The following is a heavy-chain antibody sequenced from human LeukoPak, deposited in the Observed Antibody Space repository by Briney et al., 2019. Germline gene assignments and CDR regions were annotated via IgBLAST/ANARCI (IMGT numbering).Heavy chain of an antibody. CDR3: ARDKVVGPTKFDN. D-gene: IGHD1-26*01. CDR2: IKQGGGEI. Sequence: GGSLRLSCAASGFTFSNYWMSWVRQAPGKGLEWVANIKQGGGEIYYVDSVKGRSTISRDNAKNSLYLQMNSLRAEDTGIYYCARDKVVGPTKFDNWGQGTLVTVSP. V-gene: IGHV3-7*01. J-gene: IGHJ4*02. CDR1: GFTFSNYW.